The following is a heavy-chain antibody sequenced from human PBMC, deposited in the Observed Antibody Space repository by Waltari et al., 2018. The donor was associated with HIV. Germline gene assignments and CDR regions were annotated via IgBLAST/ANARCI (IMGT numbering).Heavy chain of an antibody. J-gene: IGHJ5*02. CDR2: ISGRGLTS. CDR1: GFTFSTYA. D-gene: IGHD3-16*01. Sequence: VQLVESGGGLVQPGGSLRLSCAASGFTFSTYAMNWVRQAPGKGLEWVSIISGRGLTSYYAESVRGRFTISRDNVKNTLYLEMNNLRADDTAIYYCASAFYFGTPPVTWGRGTLVTVSS. V-gene: IGHV3-23*04. CDR3: ASAFYFGTPPVT.